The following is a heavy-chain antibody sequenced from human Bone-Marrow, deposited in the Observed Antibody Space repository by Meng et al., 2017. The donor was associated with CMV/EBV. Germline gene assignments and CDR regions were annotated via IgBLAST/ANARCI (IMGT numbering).Heavy chain of an antibody. D-gene: IGHD1-26*01. CDR3: ARATSIVGATVFDY. J-gene: IGHJ4*02. Sequence: GESLKISCAASGFSVSNNYMSWVRQAPGKGLEWVSGINWNGGSTGYADSVKGRFTISRDNAKNSLYLQMNSLRAEDTALYYCARATSIVGATVFDYWGQGTLVTVTS. CDR1: GFSVSNNY. V-gene: IGHV3-20*04. CDR2: INWNGGST.